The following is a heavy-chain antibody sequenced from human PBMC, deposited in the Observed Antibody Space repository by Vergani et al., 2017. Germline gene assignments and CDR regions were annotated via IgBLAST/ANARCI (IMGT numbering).Heavy chain of an antibody. V-gene: IGHV3-23*01. Sequence: EVQLLASGGGLVQPGGSLRLSCAASGFTFIRYTLTWVRQAPGKGLAWVSAISGSGGSTYYADFVKGRFTISRYNSKNTLYLQMNSLRAEDTAIFYCAKSISTVVQAAYFDYWGQGPLVTVSS. CDR2: ISGSGGST. CDR3: AKSISTVVQAAYFDY. CDR1: GFTFIRYT. J-gene: IGHJ4*02. D-gene: IGHD2-2*01.